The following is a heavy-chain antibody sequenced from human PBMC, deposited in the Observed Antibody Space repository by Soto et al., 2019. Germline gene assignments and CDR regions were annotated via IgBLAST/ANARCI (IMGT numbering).Heavy chain of an antibody. CDR1: GGSFSDYS. Sequence: TCAVYGGSFSDYSWTWIRQPPGKGLEWIGEINDSGSTNYTPSLERRVTISRDTSKNRFSLKLSSVTAADTAVYYCARGSHKLHSYDSSGFYHYVDYWGQGSLVTVSS. CDR3: ARGSHKLHSYDSSGFYHYVDY. J-gene: IGHJ4*02. V-gene: IGHV4-34*01. CDR2: INDSGST. D-gene: IGHD3-22*01.